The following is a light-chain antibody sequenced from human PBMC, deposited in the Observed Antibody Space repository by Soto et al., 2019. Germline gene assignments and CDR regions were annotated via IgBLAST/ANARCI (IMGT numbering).Light chain of an antibody. Sequence: QSALTQPASVSGSPGQSITISCTGTSSDVGGYNYVSWYQQHPGKAPKRMIYDVSNGPSGVSNRFSGSKSGNTASLTISALQAEDEADYYCSSYTSSSTYVVFGGGTKLTVL. V-gene: IGLV2-14*01. CDR2: DVS. CDR1: SSDVGGYNY. J-gene: IGLJ2*01. CDR3: SSYTSSSTYVV.